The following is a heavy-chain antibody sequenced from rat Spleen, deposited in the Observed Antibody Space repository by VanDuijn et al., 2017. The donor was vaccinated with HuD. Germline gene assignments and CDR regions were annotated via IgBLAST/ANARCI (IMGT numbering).Heavy chain of an antibody. CDR2: ISYDGSRT. CDR3: ARADISAIYTDGI. V-gene: IGHV5-29*01. D-gene: IGHD1-2*01. J-gene: IGHJ2*01. Sequence: EVQLVESDGGLVQPGRSLKLSCATSGFTFSDFYMAWVRQAPTKGLEWVATISYDGSRTYYRDSVKGRFTISRDNAKSTLYLQMDSLRSEDTATYYCARADISAIYTDGIWGQGVMVTVSS. CDR1: GFTFSDFY.